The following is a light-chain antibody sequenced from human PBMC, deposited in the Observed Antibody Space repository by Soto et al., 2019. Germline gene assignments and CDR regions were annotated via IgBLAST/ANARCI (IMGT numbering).Light chain of an antibody. V-gene: IGKV3-15*01. J-gene: IGKJ5*01. CDR2: GAS. CDR3: QQYNDWPPSIT. CDR1: QSVRSD. Sequence: DTGMTQSPGTLSVSPGEGATLFCRASQSVRSDLAWYQQKPGQAPRLLIYGASTRATAIPARFSGSGSGTEFTLTISSLQSEDIGVYYCQQYNDWPPSITFGQGTRLEIK.